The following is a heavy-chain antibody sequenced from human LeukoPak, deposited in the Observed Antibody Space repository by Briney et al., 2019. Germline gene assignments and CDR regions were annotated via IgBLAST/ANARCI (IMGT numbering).Heavy chain of an antibody. CDR1: GFTFSNAW. V-gene: IGHV3-15*01. CDR3: TTGHVIVVVHFDY. D-gene: IGHD3-22*01. Sequence: GGSLRLSCAASGFTFSNAWMSWVRQAPGKGLEWVGRIKSKTDGGTTDYAAPVKGRFTISRDDSKNTLYLQMNSLKTEDTAVYYCTTGHVIVVVHFDYWGQGTLVTVSS. J-gene: IGHJ4*02. CDR2: IKSKTDGGTT.